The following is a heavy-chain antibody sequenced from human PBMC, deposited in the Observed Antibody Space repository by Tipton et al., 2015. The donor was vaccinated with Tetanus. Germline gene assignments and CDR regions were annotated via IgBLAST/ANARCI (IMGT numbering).Heavy chain of an antibody. CDR2: ISGYSGDT. CDR1: GYTFISYG. J-gene: IGHJ6*02. V-gene: IGHV1-18*01. Sequence: QSGAEVKRPGASVKVSCKTSGYTFISYGISWVRQAPGQGLEWMGWISGYSGDTNYAQRPQGRVTVTADTSTSTAYMELRSLRSDDTAVYYCARGSAFNYYNGLDVWGQGTTVTVSS. CDR3: ARGSAFNYYNGLDV.